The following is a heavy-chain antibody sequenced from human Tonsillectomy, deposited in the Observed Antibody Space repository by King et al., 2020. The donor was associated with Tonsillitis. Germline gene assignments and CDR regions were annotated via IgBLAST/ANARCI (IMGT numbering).Heavy chain of an antibody. CDR3: ARVKYYSASARRPAYWYFDL. Sequence: VQLVESGGGLVQPGGSLKLSCAASGFIDSSNYLSWVRQAPGKGLEWVYVIYSGGATYYADSVKGRFPISRHTSKNTLDLQMNSLRAEDTAVYYCARVKYYSASARRPAYWYFDLWGRGTLVTVSS. V-gene: IGHV3-53*04. J-gene: IGHJ2*01. CDR1: GFIDSSNY. CDR2: IYSGGAT. D-gene: IGHD3-10*01.